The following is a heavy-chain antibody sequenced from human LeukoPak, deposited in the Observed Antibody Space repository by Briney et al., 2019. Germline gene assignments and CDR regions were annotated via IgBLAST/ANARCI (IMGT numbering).Heavy chain of an antibody. CDR1: GFSVRSNY. J-gene: IGHJ4*02. CDR3: AKDGRLGYCSGGSCYVDY. Sequence: GGSLRLSCTASGFSVRSNYMSWFRQAPGRGLEWASVIYNDGSTYYADSVKGRFIISKDISKNTLYLQMNSLRAEDTAVYYCAKDGRLGYCSGGSCYVDYWGQGTLVTVSS. CDR2: IYNDGST. D-gene: IGHD2-15*01. V-gene: IGHV3-53*05.